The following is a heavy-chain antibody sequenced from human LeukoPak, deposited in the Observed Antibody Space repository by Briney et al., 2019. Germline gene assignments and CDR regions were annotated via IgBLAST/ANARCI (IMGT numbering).Heavy chain of an antibody. Sequence: KTGGSLRLSCAASGFTFSRYAMSWVRQAPGKELEWVSAISGGGDNTYYADSVRGRFTISRDNSKNTLFLQMNSLRAEDTAIYYCAKPVDGASVQSYFEHWGQGTLVTVSS. CDR1: GFTFSRYA. CDR2: ISGGGDNT. J-gene: IGHJ1*01. CDR3: AKPVDGASVQSYFEH. V-gene: IGHV3-23*01. D-gene: IGHD1-1*01.